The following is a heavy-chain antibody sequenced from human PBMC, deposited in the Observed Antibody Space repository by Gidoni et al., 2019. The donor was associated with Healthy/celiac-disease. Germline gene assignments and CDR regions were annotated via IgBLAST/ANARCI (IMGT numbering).Heavy chain of an antibody. CDR3: VKSYYDILTGPSAPGYYFDY. V-gene: IGHV3-64D*09. CDR1: GFTFSSYA. Sequence: LRLSCSASGFTFSSYAMHWVRQAPGKGLAYVYAISSHGGSTYYSDSVKGRFTITRDNSKNTRYLQMSSLRAEDTAVYYCVKSYYDILTGPSAPGYYFDYWGQGTLVTVSS. D-gene: IGHD3-9*01. J-gene: IGHJ4*02. CDR2: ISSHGGST.